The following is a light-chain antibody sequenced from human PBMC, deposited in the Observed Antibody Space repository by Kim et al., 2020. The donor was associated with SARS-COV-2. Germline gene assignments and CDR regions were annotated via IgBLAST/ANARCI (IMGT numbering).Light chain of an antibody. CDR2: RDS. CDR3: QVWDSSTGVV. J-gene: IGLJ2*01. CDR1: NIGSKN. Sequence: VALGQTATITCGGNNIGSKNVHWYQQKPGQAPVLVIYRDSNRPSGIPERFSGSNSGNTATLTISRAQAGDEADYYCQVWDSSTGVVFGGGTQLTVL. V-gene: IGLV3-9*01.